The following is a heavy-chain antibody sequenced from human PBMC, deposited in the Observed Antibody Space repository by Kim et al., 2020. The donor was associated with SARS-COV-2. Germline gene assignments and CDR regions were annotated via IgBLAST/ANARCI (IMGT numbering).Heavy chain of an antibody. J-gene: IGHJ2*01. CDR1: GFTFSSYA. V-gene: IGHV3-30*04. Sequence: GGSLRLSCAASGFTFSSYAMHWVHQAPGKGLEWVAVISYDGSNKYYADSVKGRFTISRDNSKNTLYLQMNSLRAEDTAVYYCAREGIQLWGGYFDLWGR. D-gene: IGHD5-18*01. CDR2: ISYDGSNK. CDR3: AREGIQLWGGYFDL.